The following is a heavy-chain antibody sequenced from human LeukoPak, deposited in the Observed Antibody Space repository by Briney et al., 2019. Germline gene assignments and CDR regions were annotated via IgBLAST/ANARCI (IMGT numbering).Heavy chain of an antibody. V-gene: IGHV3-30*04. J-gene: IGHJ4*02. CDR1: GFTFSSYA. CDR3: TKDNPAVAH. CDR2: ISYDGSNK. Sequence: GGSLRLSCAASGFTFSSYAMHWVRQAPGKGLEWVAVISYDGSNKYYADSVKGRFTISRDNSKNTLYLQMSGLRPEDTALYYCTKDNPAVAHWGQGILVTVSS.